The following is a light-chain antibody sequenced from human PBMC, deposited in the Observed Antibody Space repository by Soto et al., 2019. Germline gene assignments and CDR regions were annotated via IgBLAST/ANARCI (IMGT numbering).Light chain of an antibody. CDR2: EVT. CDR1: SGDVGGYNY. Sequence: QSVLTQPASVSGSPGQSITISCTGTSGDVGGYNYVSWYQQHPGKAPKLVIYEVTKRPSGVSNRFSGSKSGNTASLTISGLQAEDETDYYCSSYTSTNHVVFXGGTQMTVL. J-gene: IGLJ2*01. CDR3: SSYTSTNHVV. V-gene: IGLV2-14*01.